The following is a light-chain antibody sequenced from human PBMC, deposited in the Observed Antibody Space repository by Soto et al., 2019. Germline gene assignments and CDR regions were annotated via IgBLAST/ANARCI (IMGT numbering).Light chain of an antibody. V-gene: IGKV3D-15*01. CDR3: QQYNNWGLS. J-gene: IGKJ4*01. CDR1: ENVGTN. Sequence: IVLTQSPATQSVSPGERVTLSCRASENVGTNLAWYQQRPGQPPRLLIYGSSTRATGISATFSGSGSRTEFTLTISSLQYEDSAVYYCQQYNNWGLSFGGGTRVEIK. CDR2: GSS.